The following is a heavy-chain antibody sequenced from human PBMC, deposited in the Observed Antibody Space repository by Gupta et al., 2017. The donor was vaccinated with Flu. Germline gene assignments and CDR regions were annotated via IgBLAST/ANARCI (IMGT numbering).Heavy chain of an antibody. Sequence: QVQLVESGGGVVQPGRSLRLSCAASGFTFSSSGMHWVCQAPGKGLEWVAVIWYDGSNKYYADSVKGRFTISRDNSKNTLYLQMNSLRAEDTAVYYCARVGLVGPFIAVAGTPFDYWGQGTLVTVSS. J-gene: IGHJ4*02. CDR3: ARVGLVGPFIAVAGTPFDY. D-gene: IGHD6-19*01. V-gene: IGHV3-33*01. CDR1: GFTFSSSG. CDR2: IWYDGSNK.